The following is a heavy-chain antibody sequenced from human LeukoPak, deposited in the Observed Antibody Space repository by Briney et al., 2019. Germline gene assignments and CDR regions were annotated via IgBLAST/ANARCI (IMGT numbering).Heavy chain of an antibody. CDR3: ARSGSKNSSSWYDALDI. V-gene: IGHV3-7*01. D-gene: IGHD6-13*01. CDR1: GFTLSSYW. J-gene: IGHJ3*02. Sequence: GGSLRLSCGASGFTLSSYWMSWVRQAPGKELEGVANIKQDGSEKYYVDSVKGRFTISRDNAKNSLYLQMNSLRAEDTAVYYCARSGSKNSSSWYDALDIWGQGTMVTVSS. CDR2: IKQDGSEK.